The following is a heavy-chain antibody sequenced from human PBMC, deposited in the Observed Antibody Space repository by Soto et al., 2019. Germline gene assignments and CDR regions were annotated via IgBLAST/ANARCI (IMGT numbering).Heavy chain of an antibody. J-gene: IGHJ4*02. D-gene: IGHD3-10*01. CDR2: IFSSGES. CDR1: WFTVSSTY. CDR3: ARGGIGMVRTFDH. Sequence: GSLRLSCAASWFTVSSTYMSWVRQAPGKGLEWVSIIFSSGESFYADSVKGRFTISRDSSDNTVYLQMNSLKAEDTAVYYCARGGIGMVRTFDHWGQGTLVTVSS. V-gene: IGHV3-53*01.